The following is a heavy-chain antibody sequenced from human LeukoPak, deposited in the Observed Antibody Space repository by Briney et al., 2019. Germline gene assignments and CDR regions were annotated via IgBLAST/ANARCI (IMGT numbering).Heavy chain of an antibody. V-gene: IGHV3-30*04. CDR2: ISYDGSNK. D-gene: IGHD5-12*01. CDR1: GFTFSSYA. CDR3: ARQGSSGYVQFDY. Sequence: GRSLRLSCAASGFTFSSYAMHWVRQAPGKGLEWVAVISYDGSNKYYADSVKGRFTISRDNSKSTLYLQMNSLRAEDTAVYYCARQGSSGYVQFDYWGQGTLVTVSS. J-gene: IGHJ4*02.